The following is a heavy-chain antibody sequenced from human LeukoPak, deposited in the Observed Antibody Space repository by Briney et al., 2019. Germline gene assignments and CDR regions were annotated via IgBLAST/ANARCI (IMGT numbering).Heavy chain of an antibody. CDR3: AREHYGDYTYYFDY. CDR2: ISSNGGST. D-gene: IGHD4-17*01. V-gene: IGHV3-64D*06. J-gene: IGHJ4*02. CDR1: GFTFSSYA. Sequence: GGSLRLSCSASGFTFSSYAMHWVRQAPGKGLEYVSAISSNGGSTYYADSVKGRFTISRDNSKNTLYLQMSSLRAEDTAVYYCAREHYGDYTYYFDYWGQGTLVTVSS.